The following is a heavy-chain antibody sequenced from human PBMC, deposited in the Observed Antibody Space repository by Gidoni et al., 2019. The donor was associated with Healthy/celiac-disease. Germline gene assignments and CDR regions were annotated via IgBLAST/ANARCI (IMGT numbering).Heavy chain of an antibody. CDR2: ISSSSSYI. J-gene: IGHJ6*02. D-gene: IGHD1-26*01. CDR1: GFTFSSYS. CDR3: ARGPIVGATLV. Sequence: EVQLVESGGGLVKPGWSLRLYCAASGFTFSSYSMNWVRQAPGKGLEWVSSISSSSSYIYYADSVKGRFTISRDNAKNSLYLQMNSLRAEDTAVYYCARGPIVGATLVWGQGTTVTVSS. V-gene: IGHV3-21*01.